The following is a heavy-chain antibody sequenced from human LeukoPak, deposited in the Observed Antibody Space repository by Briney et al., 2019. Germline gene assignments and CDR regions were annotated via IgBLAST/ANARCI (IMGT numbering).Heavy chain of an antibody. Sequence: GGSLRLSCAASGFTFSSYEMNWVRQAPGKGLEGVSYISSSGSTIYYADSVKGRFTISRDNARNSLYLQMNSLRAEDTAMYFCARRATTERGHSYGLDYWGQGILVTVSS. CDR3: ARRATTERGHSYGLDY. D-gene: IGHD5-18*01. CDR2: ISSSGSTI. J-gene: IGHJ4*02. CDR1: GFTFSSYE. V-gene: IGHV3-48*03.